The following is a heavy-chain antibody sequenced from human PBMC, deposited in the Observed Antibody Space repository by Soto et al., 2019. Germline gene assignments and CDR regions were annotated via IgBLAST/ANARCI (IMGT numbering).Heavy chain of an antibody. CDR3: ARGIRITMVRGVIPANFDY. D-gene: IGHD3-10*01. V-gene: IGHV3-23*01. J-gene: IGHJ4*02. CDR2: ISGRGGNT. Sequence: GGSLRLSCAASGFTFSGYAMGWVRQAPGKGLEWVSGISGRGGNTHYGDSVKGRFTISRDNSKNTLYLQMNSLRAEDTAVYYCARGIRITMVRGVIPANFDYWGQGTLVTVSS. CDR1: GFTFSGYA.